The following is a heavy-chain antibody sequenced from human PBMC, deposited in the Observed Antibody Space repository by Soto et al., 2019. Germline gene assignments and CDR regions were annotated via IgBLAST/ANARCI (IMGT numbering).Heavy chain of an antibody. V-gene: IGHV4-39*01. CDR1: GGSISSSSYY. Sequence: PSETLSLTCTVSGGSISSSSYYWGWIRQPPGKGLEWIGSIYYSGSTYYNPSLKSRVTISVDTSKNQFSLKLSSVTAADTAVYYCARHVARITMVPRVLDYWGQGTLVTVSS. CDR2: IYYSGST. J-gene: IGHJ4*02. CDR3: ARHVARITMVPRVLDY. D-gene: IGHD3-10*01.